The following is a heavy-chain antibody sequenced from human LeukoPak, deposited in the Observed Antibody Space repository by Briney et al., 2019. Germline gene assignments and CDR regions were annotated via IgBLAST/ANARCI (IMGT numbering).Heavy chain of an antibody. CDR2: ISTYNGNT. V-gene: IGHV1-18*01. J-gene: IGHJ5*02. D-gene: IGHD2-8*01. Sequence: GASVKVSCKASGYTFTNYSISWVRQAPGQGLEWMGWISTYNGNTNYAQKLQGRVTMTTDTSTSTAYMELRSLRSDDTAVYYCARDNGGYLGNWLDPWGQGTLVTVSS. CDR3: ARDNGGYLGNWLDP. CDR1: GYTFTNYS.